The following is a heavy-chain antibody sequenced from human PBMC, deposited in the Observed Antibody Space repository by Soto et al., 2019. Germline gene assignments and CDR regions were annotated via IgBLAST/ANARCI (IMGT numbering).Heavy chain of an antibody. CDR2: INHSGST. J-gene: IGHJ5*02. D-gene: IGHD4-17*01. CDR1: GGSFSGYY. Sequence: QVQLQQWGAGLLKPSETLSLTCAVYGGSFSGYYWSWIRQPPGKGLEWIGEINHSGSTNYNPSLKSRVTISVDTSKNQFSLKLSSVTAADTAVYYCARGVTVTLGVSWFEPWGQGTLVTVSS. V-gene: IGHV4-34*01. CDR3: ARGVTVTLGVSWFEP.